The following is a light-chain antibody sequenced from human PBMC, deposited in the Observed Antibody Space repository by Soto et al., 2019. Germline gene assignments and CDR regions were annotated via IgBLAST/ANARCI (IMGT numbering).Light chain of an antibody. Sequence: QSALTQPASVSGSPGQSITISCTGTSSDVGTRNFVSWYQQHPGKAPKLMIYQVTNRPSGVSNRFSGSKSGNTASLTISGLQAEDEVDYYCSSYTDSTNYVFGTGTKVTVL. CDR2: QVT. V-gene: IGLV2-14*01. J-gene: IGLJ1*01. CDR3: SSYTDSTNYV. CDR1: SSDVGTRNF.